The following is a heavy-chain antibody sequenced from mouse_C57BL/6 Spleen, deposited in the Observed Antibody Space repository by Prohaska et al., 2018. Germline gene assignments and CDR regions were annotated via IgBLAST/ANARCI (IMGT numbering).Heavy chain of an antibody. CDR2: IRLQYDNDAR. V-gene: IGHV6-3*01. CDR3: TGPAAWFAY. Sequence: EVKLEESGGGLVQPGGSMKLSCVASGFTFSNYWMNWVRQSPEKGLEWVAQIRLQYDNDARNYAESVKGRFTISRDDSKSSVYLQMNNLRAEDTGIYYCTGPAAWFAYWGQGTLVTVSA. J-gene: IGHJ3*01. CDR1: GFTFSNYW.